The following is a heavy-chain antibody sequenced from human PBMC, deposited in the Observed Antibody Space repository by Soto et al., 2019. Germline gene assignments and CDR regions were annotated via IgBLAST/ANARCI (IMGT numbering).Heavy chain of an antibody. Sequence: EVQLVESGGGLVHPGGSLRLSCEASGFTFSSYSFNWVRQAPGRGLEWVSYITSTGLTMYYTDSVKGRFTISRDNAKNSLYLQMNSLRDEDTAVYYCARVNSLSSGWYCEGAFDIWGQGTMVTVAS. V-gene: IGHV3-48*02. CDR2: ITSTGLTM. J-gene: IGHJ3*02. CDR3: ARVNSLSSGWYCEGAFDI. CDR1: GFTFSSYS. D-gene: IGHD6-19*01.